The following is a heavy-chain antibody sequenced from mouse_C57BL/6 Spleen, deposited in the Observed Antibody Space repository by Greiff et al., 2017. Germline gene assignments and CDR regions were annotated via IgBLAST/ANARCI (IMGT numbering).Heavy chain of an antibody. V-gene: IGHV5-4*01. CDR2: ISDGGSYT. CDR3: AREGAYSNYVWFAY. Sequence: EVQLVESGGGLVKPGGSLKLSCAASGFTFSSYAMSWVRQTPEKRLEWVATISDGGSYTYYPDNVKGRFTISRDNAKNNLYLQMSHLKSEDTAMYYCAREGAYSNYVWFAYWGQGTLVTVSA. J-gene: IGHJ3*01. CDR1: GFTFSSYA. D-gene: IGHD2-5*01.